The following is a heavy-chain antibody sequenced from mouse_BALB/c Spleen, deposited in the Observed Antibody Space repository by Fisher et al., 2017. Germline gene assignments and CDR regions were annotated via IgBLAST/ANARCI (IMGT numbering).Heavy chain of an antibody. CDR3: AREGSPLYYAMDY. V-gene: IGHV5-6-5*01. Sequence: RFTISRDNARNILYLQMSSLRSEDTAMYYCAREGSPLYYAMDYWGQGTSVTVSS. J-gene: IGHJ4*01.